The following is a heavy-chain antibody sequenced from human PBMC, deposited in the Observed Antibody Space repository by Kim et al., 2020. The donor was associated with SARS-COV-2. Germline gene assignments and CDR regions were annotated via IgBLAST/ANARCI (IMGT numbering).Heavy chain of an antibody. CDR2: IADSGATA. Sequence: GGSLRLSCAASEFPFNTYAMSWVRQAPGRGLEWVSAIADSGATAFYADSVGGRFTISRDYSKNTLFLHMSSLRVDDTAIYFCTGSRGGLRFHTFDYWGQGTLVTAPS. V-gene: IGHV3-23*01. CDR3: TGSRGGLRFHTFDY. J-gene: IGHJ4*02. D-gene: IGHD5-12*01. CDR1: EFPFNTYA.